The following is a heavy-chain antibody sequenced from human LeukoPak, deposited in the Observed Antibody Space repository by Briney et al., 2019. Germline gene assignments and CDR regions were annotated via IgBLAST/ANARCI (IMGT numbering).Heavy chain of an antibody. Sequence: GGSLRLSCAASGLTVSSNYMSWVRQAPGKGLEWVSVIYSGGSTYYADSVKGRFTISRDNSKNTLYLQMNSLRAEDTAVYYCASLVGSSDTLPVVFDYWGQGTLVTVSS. J-gene: IGHJ4*02. V-gene: IGHV3-66*01. CDR3: ASLVGSSDTLPVVFDY. CDR1: GLTVSSNY. D-gene: IGHD3-10*01. CDR2: IYSGGST.